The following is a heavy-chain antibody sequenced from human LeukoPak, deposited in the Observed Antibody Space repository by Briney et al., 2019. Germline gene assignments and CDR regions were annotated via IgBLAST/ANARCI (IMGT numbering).Heavy chain of an antibody. V-gene: IGHV1-2*02. CDR2: INPNSGGS. Sequence: GASVTVSFKASGYTFPANYMHWVRQAPGQGLEWMGWINPNSGGSNCAQKFQGRVTMTRETSISTAYMELSRLSSDDTAVYYCARVQVSDDNWGFFDYWGQGTLVTVSS. D-gene: IGHD1-1*01. CDR1: GYTFPANY. CDR3: ARVQVSDDNWGFFDY. J-gene: IGHJ4*02.